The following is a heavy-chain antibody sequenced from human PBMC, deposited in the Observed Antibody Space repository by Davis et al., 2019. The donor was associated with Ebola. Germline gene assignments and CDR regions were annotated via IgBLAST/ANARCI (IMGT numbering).Heavy chain of an antibody. Sequence: GESLKISCAASGFTFSSYAMHWVRQAPGKGLEWVAVIWYDGSNKYYADSVKGRFTISRDNSKNTLYLQMNSLRAEDTAVYYCARDGTVVTAIIYYYGMDVWGQGTTVTVSS. CDR1: GFTFSSYA. J-gene: IGHJ6*02. CDR2: IWYDGSNK. CDR3: ARDGTVVTAIIYYYGMDV. D-gene: IGHD2-21*02. V-gene: IGHV3-33*08.